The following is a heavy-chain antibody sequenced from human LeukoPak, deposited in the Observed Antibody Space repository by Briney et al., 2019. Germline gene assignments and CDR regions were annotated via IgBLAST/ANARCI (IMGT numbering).Heavy chain of an antibody. J-gene: IGHJ4*01. CDR3: ARQGIAVAGIDY. V-gene: IGHV5-51*01. CDR1: GYRFTSFW. Sequence: GESLKISCKGSGYRFTSFWIGWVRQMPGRGLEWRGIFYPGDSETRYSTSSQGQVTISADMSNSTAYLQWNSQKASDTAMYYYARQGIAVAGIDYWGQGTLLTVSS. CDR2: FYPGDSET. D-gene: IGHD6-19*01.